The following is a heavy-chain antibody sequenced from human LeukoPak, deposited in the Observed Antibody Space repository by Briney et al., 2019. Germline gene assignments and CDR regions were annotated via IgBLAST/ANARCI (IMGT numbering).Heavy chain of an antibody. CDR3: ARCSHYYDSSGYSRVFDY. Sequence: EGSLRLSCAASGFTFSSYWMSWVRQAPGKGLEWVANIKQDGSEKYYVDSVKGRFTISRDNAKNSLYLQMNSLRAEDTAVYYCARCSHYYDSSGYSRVFDYWGQGTLVTVSS. D-gene: IGHD3-22*01. CDR1: GFTFSSYW. J-gene: IGHJ4*02. CDR2: IKQDGSEK. V-gene: IGHV3-7*03.